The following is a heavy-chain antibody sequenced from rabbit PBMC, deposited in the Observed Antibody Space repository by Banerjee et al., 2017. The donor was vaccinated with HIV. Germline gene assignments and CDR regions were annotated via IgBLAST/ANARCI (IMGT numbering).Heavy chain of an antibody. V-gene: IGHV1S45*01. J-gene: IGHJ4*01. CDR3: ARDVGYGGHDFPTGYNL. CDR2: IYTGNSGDT. D-gene: IGHD4-2*01. Sequence: QEQLEESGGGLVQPEGSLTLTCTASGFSFSSNYYMCWVRQAPGKGLEWIACIYTGNSGDTYYANWAKGRFTISKTSSTTVTLQMTSLTAADTATYFCARDVGYGGHDFPTGYNLWGPGTLVTVS. CDR1: GFSFSSNYY.